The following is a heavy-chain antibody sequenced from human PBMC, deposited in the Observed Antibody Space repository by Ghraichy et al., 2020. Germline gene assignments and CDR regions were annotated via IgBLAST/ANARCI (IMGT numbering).Heavy chain of an antibody. J-gene: IGHJ6*02. CDR3: ARRPLPRLVVRYGMDV. CDR1: GGSFSGYY. D-gene: IGHD6-19*01. CDR2: INHSGST. V-gene: IGHV4-34*01. Sequence: SETLSLTCAVYGGSFSGYYWSWIRQPPGKGLEWIGEINHSGSTNYNPSLKSRVTISVDTSKNQFSLKLSSVTAADTAVYYCARRPLPRLVVRYGMDVWGQGTTVTVSS.